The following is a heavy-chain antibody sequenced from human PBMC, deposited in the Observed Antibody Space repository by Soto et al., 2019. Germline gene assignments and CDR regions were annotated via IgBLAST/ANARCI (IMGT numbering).Heavy chain of an antibody. J-gene: IGHJ4*02. CDR1: GGTFNTYA. CDR2: ISPMFGAA. V-gene: IGHV1-69*19. D-gene: IGHD3-10*01. Sequence: QVQLVQSGAEMKKPGSSVKVSCQSSGGTFNTYAMNWVRQAPGQGPEWMGDISPMFGAANYAPKFQGRVTITADEYTGTSYMQLSSLTSEDTALYFCAREVQVHTPAFVYWGQGTVVTVSS. CDR3: AREVQVHTPAFVY.